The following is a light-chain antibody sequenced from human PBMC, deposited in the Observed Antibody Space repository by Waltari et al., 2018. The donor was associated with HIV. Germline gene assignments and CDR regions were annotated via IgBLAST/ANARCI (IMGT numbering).Light chain of an antibody. CDR2: SNI. CDR3: AAWDDSLKGGA. Sequence: QSVLAQPPSASGTPGQRVTISCSGSTSNIGGNTVSWYQQLPGTAPKLLIYSNIGRPSGVPDRLSGSTSGTSASLVISGLQSEDEADYYCAAWDDSLKGGAFGTGTKVTVL. J-gene: IGLJ1*01. CDR1: TSNIGGNT. V-gene: IGLV1-44*01.